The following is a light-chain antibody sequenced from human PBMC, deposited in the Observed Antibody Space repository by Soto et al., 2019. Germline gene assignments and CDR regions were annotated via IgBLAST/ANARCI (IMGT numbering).Light chain of an antibody. J-gene: IGLJ1*01. CDR2: SNN. Sequence: QSVLTQPPSASGTPGQRVTISCSGSSSNIGSNTVNWYQQLPGTAPKLLIYSNNQRPSGVPDRFSGSKSGTSASLAISGLQPEDEADYYCAAWDDSLNGPLYVFGTGTKATVL. V-gene: IGLV1-44*01. CDR3: AAWDDSLNGPLYV. CDR1: SSNIGSNT.